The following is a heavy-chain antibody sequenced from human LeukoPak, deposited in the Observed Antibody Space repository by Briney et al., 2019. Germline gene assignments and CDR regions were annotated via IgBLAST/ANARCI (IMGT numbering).Heavy chain of an antibody. CDR1: GFTFRDYG. J-gene: IGHJ6*04. CDR2: ISGSGGST. V-gene: IGHV3-23*01. D-gene: IGHD3-10*02. Sequence: PGGSLRLSCGASGFTFRDYGMSWVRQAPGKGLEWVSAISGSGGSTYYADSVKGRFTISRDNAKNSLYLQMNSLRAEDTAVYYCAELGITMIGGVWGKGTTVTISS. CDR3: AELGITMIGGV.